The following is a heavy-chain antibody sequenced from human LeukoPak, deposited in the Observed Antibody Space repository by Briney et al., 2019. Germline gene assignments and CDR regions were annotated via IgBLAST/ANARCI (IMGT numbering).Heavy chain of an antibody. D-gene: IGHD1-26*01. Sequence: SETLSLTCTVSGGSISSSSYYWGWIRQPPGKGLEWIGNIYYSGSTSYNPSLKSRVTISVDTSKNQFSLKLSSVTAADTAVYYCARSGNWFDPWGQGTLVTVSS. V-gene: IGHV4-39*01. CDR2: IYYSGST. CDR3: ARSGNWFDP. J-gene: IGHJ5*02. CDR1: GGSISSSSYY.